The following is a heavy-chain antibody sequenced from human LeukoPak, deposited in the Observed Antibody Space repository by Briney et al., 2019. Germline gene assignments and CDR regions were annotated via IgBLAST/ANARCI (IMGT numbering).Heavy chain of an antibody. CDR1: GGSISSSYW. CDR2: LYHSGST. J-gene: IGHJ4*02. V-gene: IGHV4-4*02. CDR3: ARNSGGYYYFDY. Sequence: SGTLSLTCAVSGGSISSSYWWSWVRQPPGKGLEWIGELYHSGSTNYNPSLKSRVTISVDTSKDQFSLKLSSVTAADTAVYYCARNSGGYYYFDYWGQGTLVTVSS. D-gene: IGHD3-22*01.